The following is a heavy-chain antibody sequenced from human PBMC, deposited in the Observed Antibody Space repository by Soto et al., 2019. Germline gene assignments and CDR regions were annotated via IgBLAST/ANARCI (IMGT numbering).Heavy chain of an antibody. CDR3: ARFFMAAFDI. D-gene: IGHD3-10*01. CDR1: GFTFSSHW. Sequence: PGGSLRLSCAASGFTFSSHWMHWVRQAPGKGLVWVSRINSDGSSTSYADSVKGRFTISRDNSKNSLYLQMNSLRAEDTAVYYCARFFMAAFDIWGQGTMVTVSS. V-gene: IGHV3-74*01. CDR2: INSDGSST. J-gene: IGHJ3*02.